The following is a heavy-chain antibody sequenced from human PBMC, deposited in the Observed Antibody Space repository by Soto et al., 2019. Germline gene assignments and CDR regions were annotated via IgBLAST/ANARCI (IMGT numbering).Heavy chain of an antibody. CDR2: IYYNGVT. D-gene: IGHD2-2*01. CDR1: GASISSRDYY. V-gene: IGHV4-39*01. CDR3: GRVMIGTSRHTDSDY. J-gene: IGHJ4*02. Sequence: SETLSLTCSVSGASISSRDYYWGWIRQTPGKGLEWIGNIYYNGVTYYNPALKSRVTVSKDTSKNQFSLKVASVTAADTAIYYCGRVMIGTSRHTDSDYWGQGTQVTVS.